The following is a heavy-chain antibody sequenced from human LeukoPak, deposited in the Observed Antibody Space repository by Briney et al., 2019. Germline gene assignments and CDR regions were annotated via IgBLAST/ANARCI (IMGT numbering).Heavy chain of an antibody. CDR2: IIPIFGTA. Sequence: GSSVKVSCKASGGIFSSYAISWVRQAPGQGLEWMGGIIPIFGTANYAQKFQGRVTITADESTSTAYMELSSLRSEDTAVYYCARDGSWYYYDSSGLRDAFDIWGQGTMVTVSS. J-gene: IGHJ3*02. CDR1: GGIFSSYA. V-gene: IGHV1-69*01. D-gene: IGHD3-22*01. CDR3: ARDGSWYYYDSSGLRDAFDI.